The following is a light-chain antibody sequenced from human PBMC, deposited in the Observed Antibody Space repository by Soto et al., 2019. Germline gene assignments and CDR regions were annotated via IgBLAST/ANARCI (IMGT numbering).Light chain of an antibody. CDR2: DAS. V-gene: IGKV1-5*01. CDR1: QSISSW. J-gene: IGKJ1*01. Sequence: DIQMTKSPSTLSASVGDRVTITCRASQSISSWLAWYQQKPGKAPKLLIYDASSLEGGVPSRFSGSGSGTEFTLTISSLQPDDFATYYCQQYNSYSLWTFGQGTKVEIK. CDR3: QQYNSYSLWT.